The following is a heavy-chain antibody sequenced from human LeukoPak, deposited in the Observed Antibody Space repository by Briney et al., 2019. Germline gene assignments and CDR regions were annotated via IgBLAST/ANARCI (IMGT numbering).Heavy chain of an antibody. CDR3: ARFSSGSYDY. CDR1: GGSFSGYY. Sequence: SETLSLTCAVYGGSFSGYYWSWIRQPPGKGLEWIGEINHSGSTNHNPSLKSRVTISVDTSKNQFSLKLSSVTAADTAVYYCARFSSGSYDYWGQGTLVTVSS. J-gene: IGHJ4*02. D-gene: IGHD1-26*01. CDR2: INHSGST. V-gene: IGHV4-34*01.